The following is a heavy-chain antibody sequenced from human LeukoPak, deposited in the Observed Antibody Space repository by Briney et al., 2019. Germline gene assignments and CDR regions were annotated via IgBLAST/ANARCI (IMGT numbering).Heavy chain of an antibody. D-gene: IGHD3-22*01. CDR3: ARDPHYYDSSGYRRRAFDI. Sequence: GASVKVSCKASGYTFTSYDINWVRQAPRQGLEWMGIINPSGGSTSYAQKFQGRVTMTRDTSTSTVYMELSSLRSEDTAVYYCARDPHYYDSSGYRRRAFDIWGQGTMVTVSS. J-gene: IGHJ3*02. CDR2: INPSGGST. V-gene: IGHV1-46*01. CDR1: GYTFTSYD.